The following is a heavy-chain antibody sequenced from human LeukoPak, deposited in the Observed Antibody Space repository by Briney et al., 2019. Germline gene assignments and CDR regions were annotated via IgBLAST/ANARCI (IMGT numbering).Heavy chain of an antibody. Sequence: PSETLSLTCTVSGGSISSYYWSWIRQPAGKGLEWIGRIYTSGSTNYNPSLKSRVTMSVDTSKNQFSLKLSSVTAADTAVYYCARAGIGVVVTGDAFDIWGQGTMVTVSS. V-gene: IGHV4-4*07. CDR3: ARAGIGVVVTGDAFDI. J-gene: IGHJ3*02. CDR1: GGSISSYY. D-gene: IGHD2-21*02. CDR2: IYTSGST.